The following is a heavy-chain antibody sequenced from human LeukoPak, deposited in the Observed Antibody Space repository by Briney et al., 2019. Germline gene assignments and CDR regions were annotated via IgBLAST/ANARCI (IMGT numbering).Heavy chain of an antibody. V-gene: IGHV1-18*01. CDR2: VSAYNGNT. D-gene: IGHD2-2*01. J-gene: IGHJ6*03. Sequence: ASVKVSCKASGYTFTSYGISWVRQAPGQGLEGMGWVSAYNGNTNYAQKLQGRVTMTTDTSTSTAYMELTSLRSDDTAVYYCARDPPQIVVVPAAPYYYYYMDVWGKGTTVTVSS. CDR3: ARDPPQIVVVPAAPYYYYYMDV. CDR1: GYTFTSYG.